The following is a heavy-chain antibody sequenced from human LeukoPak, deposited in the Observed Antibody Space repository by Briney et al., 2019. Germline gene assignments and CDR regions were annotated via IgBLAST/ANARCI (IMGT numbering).Heavy chain of an antibody. CDR3: SREASEAFDI. CDR2: ISGSGGST. Sequence: GGSLRLSCAAAGFTFSNYAMTWVRQAPGRGLEWVSSISGSGGSTYYADSVKGRFTVSKDNFKDTLYLHMNGLRPEDSAVYYCSREASEAFDIWGQGSMVTVS. CDR1: GFTFSNYA. V-gene: IGHV3-23*01. J-gene: IGHJ3*02.